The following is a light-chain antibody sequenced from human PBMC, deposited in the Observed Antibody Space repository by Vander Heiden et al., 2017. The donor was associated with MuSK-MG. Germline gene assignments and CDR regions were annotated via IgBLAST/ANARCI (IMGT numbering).Light chain of an antibody. CDR3: QQYGSSLPYT. Sequence: DIVLTQSPGILSLSPGERATLFCRASQSVSTSYLAWYQQKPGQAPRLLIYGASSRATGIPDRFSGSGSGTDFTLTIRRLEPEDFAVYYCQQYGSSLPYTFGQGTKLEIK. J-gene: IGKJ2*01. V-gene: IGKV3-20*01. CDR2: GAS. CDR1: QSVSTSY.